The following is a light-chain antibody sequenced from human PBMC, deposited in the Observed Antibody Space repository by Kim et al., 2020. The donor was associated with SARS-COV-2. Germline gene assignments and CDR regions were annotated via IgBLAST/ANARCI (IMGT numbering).Light chain of an antibody. J-gene: IGLJ3*02. Sequence: GQRVTSSCSARSANIGSITETWYQRLPGSDPKLLLYTNNQQPSGVPDRFSGSKSGTSASLAISGLQSEDEADYYCAAWDYSLNGWVFGGGTQLTVL. CDR3: AAWDYSLNGWV. CDR1: SANIGSIT. V-gene: IGLV1-44*01. CDR2: TNN.